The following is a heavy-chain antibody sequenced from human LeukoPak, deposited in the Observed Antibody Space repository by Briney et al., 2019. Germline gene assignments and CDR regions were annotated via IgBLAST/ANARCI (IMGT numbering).Heavy chain of an antibody. D-gene: IGHD1-1*01. V-gene: IGHV3-33*06. J-gene: IGHJ6*04. CDR3: AKLGPGPYNWEV. CDR2: IWYDASKT. CDR1: GFTLSSYG. Sequence: GGSLRLSCAASGFTLSSYGMHCVRQAPGKGLEWVAVIWYDASKTYCADSVKGRFTISRETSNNTLYLQMNSLRAEDTAVYLCAKLGPGPYNWEVWGKGTTVTVSS.